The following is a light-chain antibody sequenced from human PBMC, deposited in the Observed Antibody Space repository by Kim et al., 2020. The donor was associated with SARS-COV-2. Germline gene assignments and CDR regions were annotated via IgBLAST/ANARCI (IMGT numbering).Light chain of an antibody. J-gene: IGKJ2*01. CDR2: KRS. Sequence: DIQMTQSPSTLSASVGDRVTITCRASQSVSNWLAWYQQKPGKAPELLMYKRSTLEGGVPSRFSGSGSGTEFTLTISSLQPDDSATYYCQQYNGYPYTFGQGTKLEI. V-gene: IGKV1-5*03. CDR1: QSVSNW. CDR3: QQYNGYPYT.